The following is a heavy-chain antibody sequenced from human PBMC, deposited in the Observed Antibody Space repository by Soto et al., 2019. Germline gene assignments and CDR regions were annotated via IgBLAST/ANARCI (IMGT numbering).Heavy chain of an antibody. V-gene: IGHV3-30*18. D-gene: IGHD3-10*01. CDR2: MSYDGSNE. J-gene: IGHJ4*02. CDR1: GFTFSNYA. Sequence: QVQLVESGGGVVQPGRSLRLSCAASGFTFSNYAMHWVRQAPGKGLEWVALMSYDGSNEYYADSVKGRFTISRDNSKKALYMQVNSLGAEDTVGYYCAKDGSHNFDYWGQGTLVTVSS. CDR3: AKDGSHNFDY.